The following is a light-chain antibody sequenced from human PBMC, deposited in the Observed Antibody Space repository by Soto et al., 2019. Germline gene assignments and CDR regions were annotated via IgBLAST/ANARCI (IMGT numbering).Light chain of an antibody. V-gene: IGLV8-61*01. CDR1: SGSVSTSYY. CDR2: STN. Sequence: QTVVTQEPSFSVSPGRTVTLTCGLSSGSVSTSYYPSWYQQTPGQAPRTLIYSTNTRSSGVPDRFSGSILGNKAALTSTGAHADDESDYYCVLYMGSGIWVFGGGTKVTVL. J-gene: IGLJ3*02. CDR3: VLYMGSGIWV.